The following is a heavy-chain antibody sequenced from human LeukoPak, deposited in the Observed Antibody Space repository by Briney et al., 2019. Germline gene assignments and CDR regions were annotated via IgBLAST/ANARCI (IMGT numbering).Heavy chain of an antibody. CDR1: GGSVSSGSYY. V-gene: IGHV4-61*01. CDR2: IYYSGST. Sequence: PSETLSLTCTVSGGSVSSGSYYWSWIRQPPGKGLEWIGYIYYSGSTNYNPSLKSRVTISVDTSKNQFSLKLSSVTAADTAVYYCARAGKWELHLYYFDYWGQGILVTVSS. CDR3: ARAGKWELHLYYFDY. D-gene: IGHD1-26*01. J-gene: IGHJ4*02.